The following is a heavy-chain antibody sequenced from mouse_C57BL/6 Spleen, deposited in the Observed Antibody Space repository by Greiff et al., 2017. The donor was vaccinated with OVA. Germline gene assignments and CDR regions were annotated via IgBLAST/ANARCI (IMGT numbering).Heavy chain of an antibody. CDR2: IGPGSGST. CDR1: GYTFTDYY. CDR3: ARNYGSSYEDAMDY. J-gene: IGHJ4*01. V-gene: IGHV1-77*01. D-gene: IGHD1-1*01. Sequence: QVQLKESGAELVKPGASVKISCKASGYTFTDYYINWVKQRPGQGLEWIGKIGPGSGSTSYNEKFKGKATLTADNSADTSYRQLSSLTSGESAVDCCARNYGSSYEDAMDYWGQGTSVTVSS.